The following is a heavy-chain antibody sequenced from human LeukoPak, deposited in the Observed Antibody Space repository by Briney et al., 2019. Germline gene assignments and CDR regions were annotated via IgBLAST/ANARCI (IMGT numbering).Heavy chain of an antibody. V-gene: IGHV3-53*01. CDR1: GFTVSSNY. CDR3: ARDFEMATIPFDY. D-gene: IGHD5-24*01. CDR2: FYSGGST. J-gene: IGHJ4*02. Sequence: GGSLRLSCAASGFTVSSNYMSWVRQAPGKGLEWVSVFYSGGSTYYADSVKGRFTISRDNAKNSLYLQMNSLRAEDTAVYYCARDFEMATIPFDYWGQGTLVTVSS.